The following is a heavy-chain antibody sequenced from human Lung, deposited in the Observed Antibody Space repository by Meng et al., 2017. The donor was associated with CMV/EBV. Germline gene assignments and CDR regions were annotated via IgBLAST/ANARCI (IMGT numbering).Heavy chain of an antibody. J-gene: IGHJ4*02. CDR1: GGSISSSTYY. Sequence: SXTLSLTCTVSGGSISSSTYYWGWVRQPPGKGLEWIGSLYYSGSTYYNPSLKSRVTISVDTSMNQFSLKLSSVTAADTAMYYCARGDSGSYYFAYWGQGTXVTVSS. CDR2: LYYSGST. D-gene: IGHD1-26*01. CDR3: ARGDSGSYYFAY. V-gene: IGHV4-39*07.